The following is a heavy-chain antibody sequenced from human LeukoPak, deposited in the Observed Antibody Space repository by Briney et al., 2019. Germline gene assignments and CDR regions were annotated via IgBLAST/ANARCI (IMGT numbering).Heavy chain of an antibody. CDR3: AREGDWSALDF. V-gene: IGHV4-61*02. J-gene: IGHJ4*02. D-gene: IGHD2-21*01. Sequence: NTSETLSLTCTVSRGSITSGTYYWNWIRQPAGKGLVWVGRIYMRGNTNYNPSLKSRVVISMDTSKNQFSLRLTSVTAADTAVYFCAREGDWSALDFWGQGTLVTVSS. CDR2: IYMRGNT. CDR1: RGSITSGTYY.